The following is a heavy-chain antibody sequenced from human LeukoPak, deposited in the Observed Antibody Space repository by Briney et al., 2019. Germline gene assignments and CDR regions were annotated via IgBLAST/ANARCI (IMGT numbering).Heavy chain of an antibody. CDR3: ARVGAAAGPDY. J-gene: IGHJ4*02. D-gene: IGHD6-13*01. CDR1: GGSLSSYY. CDR2: IYYSGST. V-gene: IGHV4-59*08. Sequence: SETLSLTCTVSGGSLSSYYWSWIRQPPGEGLEWIGYIYYSGSTNYNPSLKSRVTISVDTSKNQSSLKLSSVTAADTAVYYFARVGAAAGPDYWGQGTLVTVSS.